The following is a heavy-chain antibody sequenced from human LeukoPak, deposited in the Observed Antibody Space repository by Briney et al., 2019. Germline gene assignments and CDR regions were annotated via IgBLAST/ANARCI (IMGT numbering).Heavy chain of an antibody. CDR3: ARDGTPIYSSGWVYMDV. CDR2: ISASGTLT. CDR1: GFSFSSYE. Sequence: PGGSLRLSCAASGFSFSSYEMNWVRQAPGKGLEWISYISASGTLTHYADSVEGRFTISRDNAKNSLFLQMNSLGGEDTAVYYCARDGTPIYSSGWVYMDVWGRGTTVTITS. J-gene: IGHJ6*04. D-gene: IGHD6-25*01. V-gene: IGHV3-48*03.